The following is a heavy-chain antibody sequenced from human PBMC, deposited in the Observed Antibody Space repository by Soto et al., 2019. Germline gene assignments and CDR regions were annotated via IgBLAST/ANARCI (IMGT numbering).Heavy chain of an antibody. CDR2: IWYDGSNE. J-gene: IGHJ6*02. CDR3: ARGSQLLSAAYYYYGMDD. V-gene: IGHV3-33*01. Sequence: GGSLRLSCAASGFTFSSYGMHWVRQAPGKGLEWVAVIWYDGSNEYYADSVKGRFTISRDNSKNTLYLQMNSLRAEDTALYYCARGSQLLSAAYYYYGMDDWGQGTTVTVSS. CDR1: GFTFSSYG. D-gene: IGHD2-2*01.